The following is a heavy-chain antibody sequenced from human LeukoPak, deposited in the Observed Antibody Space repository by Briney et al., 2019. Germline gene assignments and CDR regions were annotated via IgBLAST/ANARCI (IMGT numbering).Heavy chain of an antibody. D-gene: IGHD3-9*01. Sequence: ASVKVSCKASGYTFTGYYMHWVRQAPGQGLEWMGWINPNSGGTNYAQKFQGRVTMTRDTSISTAYMELSRLRSDDTAVYYCAREPAIISTSPDYWGQGTLVTVSS. CDR1: GYTFTGYY. CDR3: AREPAIISTSPDY. J-gene: IGHJ4*02. V-gene: IGHV1-2*02. CDR2: INPNSGGT.